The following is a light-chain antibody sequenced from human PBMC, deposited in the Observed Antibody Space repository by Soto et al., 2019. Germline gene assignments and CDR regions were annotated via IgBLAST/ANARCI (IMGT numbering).Light chain of an antibody. Sequence: QSVLTQSPSASASRGASVKLTCTLSSGHSSYAIAWHQQQPEKGPRYLMKLNSDGSHNKGDGIPDRFSGSSSGAERYLTISSLQSEDEADYYCQTWGTGPWVFGGGTNLTVL. J-gene: IGLJ3*02. CDR1: SGHSSYA. V-gene: IGLV4-69*01. CDR2: LNSDGSH. CDR3: QTWGTGPWV.